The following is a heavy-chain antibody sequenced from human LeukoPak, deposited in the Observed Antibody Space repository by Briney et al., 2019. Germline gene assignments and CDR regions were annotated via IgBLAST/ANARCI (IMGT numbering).Heavy chain of an antibody. V-gene: IGHV3-21*06. CDR3: ARDSRYDYVWGSYRYTFDY. J-gene: IGHJ4*02. Sequence: GGSLRLSCAASGFTFSSYSMNWVRQAPGKGLEWVSSISGSSSYIYYADSVKGRFTISRDNAKNSLYLQMNSLRAEDTAVYYCARDSRYDYVWGSYRYTFDYWGQGTLVTVSS. D-gene: IGHD3-16*02. CDR1: GFTFSSYS. CDR2: ISGSSSYI.